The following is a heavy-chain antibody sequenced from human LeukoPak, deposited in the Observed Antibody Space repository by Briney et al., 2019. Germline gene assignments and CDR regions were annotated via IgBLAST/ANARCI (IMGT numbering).Heavy chain of an antibody. J-gene: IGHJ4*02. D-gene: IGHD2-15*01. V-gene: IGHV1-8*01. CDR2: MNPNSGDT. CDR1: GYTFTSYD. Sequence: ASVKVSCKASGYTFTSYDINWVRQATGQGLEWMGWMNPNSGDTGYAQKFQGRVTMTRNSSITTAYMELSSLRSEDTAVYYCARRHGRCSDGSCYYPDYWGQGTLVTVSS. CDR3: ARRHGRCSDGSCYYPDY.